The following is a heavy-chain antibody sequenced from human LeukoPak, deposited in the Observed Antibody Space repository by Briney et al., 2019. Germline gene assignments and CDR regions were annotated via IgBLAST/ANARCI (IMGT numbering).Heavy chain of an antibody. CDR1: GFTFSSYG. V-gene: IGHV3-21*04. J-gene: IGHJ4*02. CDR2: ISSSHI. Sequence: GGSLRLSCAASGFTFSSYGMHWVRQAPGKGLEWVSGISSSHIYYKDSVRGRFTISRDSSKNTLYLHMNSLRADDTAVYYCAKRLVMEATYPWFFDYWGQGTRVTVSS. CDR3: AKRLVMEATYPWFFDY. D-gene: IGHD2-21*01.